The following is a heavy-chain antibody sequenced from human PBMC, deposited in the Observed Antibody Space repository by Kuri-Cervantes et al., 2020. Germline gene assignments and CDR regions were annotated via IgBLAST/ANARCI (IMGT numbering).Heavy chain of an antibody. D-gene: IGHD3-10*01. CDR1: GFAFSSYA. V-gene: IGHV3-30-3*01. CDR3: AKGRTYYGSGPFDP. Sequence: GGSLSLTCAASGFAFSSYAMHWVRQAPGKGLEWVAVISYDGSNKYYADSVKGRFTISRDNSKNTLYLQMNSLRAEDTAVYYCAKGRTYYGSGPFDPWGQGTLVTVSS. J-gene: IGHJ5*02. CDR2: ISYDGSNK.